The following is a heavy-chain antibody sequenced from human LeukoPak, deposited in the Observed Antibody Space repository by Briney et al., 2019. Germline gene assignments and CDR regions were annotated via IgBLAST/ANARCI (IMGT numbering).Heavy chain of an antibody. Sequence: SGPTLVHPPPALTLTCTFTGFSRSTSAVGVGWIRQPPGKALEWLALSYWDDDKRYSPSLKSRLTINKDPSKNQAVLTMSNRDPVDTATYCCGHWPGGAFDIWAQGPMVTVSS. V-gene: IGHV2-5*02. J-gene: IGHJ3*02. CDR3: GHWPGGAFDI. CDR2: SYWDDDK. D-gene: IGHD3-16*01. CDR1: GFSRSTSAVG.